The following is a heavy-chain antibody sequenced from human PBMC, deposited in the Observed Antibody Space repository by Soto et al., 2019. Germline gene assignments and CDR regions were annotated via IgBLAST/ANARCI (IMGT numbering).Heavy chain of an antibody. J-gene: IGHJ6*03. CDR2: IYYSGST. Sequence: SETLSLTCTVSGGSISSYYWSWIRQPPGKGLEWIGYIYYSGSTNYNPSLKSRVTISVDTSKNQFSLKLSSVTAADTAVYYCARSPGSYSGYDYYYYYYMDGWGKGSSVTVSS. CDR1: GGSISSYY. D-gene: IGHD5-12*01. V-gene: IGHV4-59*01. CDR3: ARSPGSYSGYDYYYYYYMDG.